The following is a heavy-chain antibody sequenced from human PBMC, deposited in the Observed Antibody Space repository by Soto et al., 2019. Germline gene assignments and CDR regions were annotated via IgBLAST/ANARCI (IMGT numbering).Heavy chain of an antibody. CDR3: ARVTWKQLWRGVDY. CDR2: IYYSGST. CDR1: GGSISSRGYY. Sequence: SETLSLTCTVPGGSISSRGYYWSWIRQHPGKGLEWIGYIYYSGSTYYNPSLKSRVTISVDTSKNQFSLKLSSVTAADTAVYYCARVTWKQLWRGVDYWGQGTLVTVSS. V-gene: IGHV4-31*03. D-gene: IGHD5-18*01. J-gene: IGHJ4*02.